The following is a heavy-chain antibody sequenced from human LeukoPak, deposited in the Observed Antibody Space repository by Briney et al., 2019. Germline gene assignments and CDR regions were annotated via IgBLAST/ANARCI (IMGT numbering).Heavy chain of an antibody. J-gene: IGHJ4*02. D-gene: IGHD6-19*01. CDR2: ISSGSTI. CDR1: GFTFSSYE. V-gene: IGHV3-48*03. CDR3: ARESIAVAGAPFDY. Sequence: GGSLRLSCAASGFTFSSYEMNWVRQAPGKGLEWVSYISSGSTIYDADSVKGRFTISRDNAKNPLYLQMNSLRAEDTAVYYCARESIAVAGAPFDYWGQGTLVAVSS.